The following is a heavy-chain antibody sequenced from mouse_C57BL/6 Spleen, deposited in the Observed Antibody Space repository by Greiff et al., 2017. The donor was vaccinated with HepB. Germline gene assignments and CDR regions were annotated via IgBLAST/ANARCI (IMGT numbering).Heavy chain of an antibody. V-gene: IGHV1-63*01. Sequence: QVQLQQSGAELVRPGPSVKMSCKASGYTFTNYWIGWAKQRPGHGLEWIGDIYPGGGYTNYNEKVKGKATLTADKSSSTAYMQFSSLTSEDSAIYYCARGERKRYFDVWGTGTTVTVSS. CDR1: GYTFTNYW. CDR3: ARGERKRYFDV. CDR2: IYPGGGYT. J-gene: IGHJ1*03.